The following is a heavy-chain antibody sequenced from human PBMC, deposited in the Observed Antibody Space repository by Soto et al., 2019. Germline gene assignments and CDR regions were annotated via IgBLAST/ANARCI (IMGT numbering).Heavy chain of an antibody. CDR2: ISSSSTI. J-gene: IGHJ4*02. Sequence: GGSLRLSCAASGFTFSSYSMNWVRQAPGKGLEWVSYISSSSTIYYADSVKGRFTISRDNAKNSLYLQMNSLRAEDTAVYYCARDDIAAAPPPYYFDYWGQGTLVTVSS. D-gene: IGHD6-13*01. CDR3: ARDDIAAAPPPYYFDY. V-gene: IGHV3-48*01. CDR1: GFTFSSYS.